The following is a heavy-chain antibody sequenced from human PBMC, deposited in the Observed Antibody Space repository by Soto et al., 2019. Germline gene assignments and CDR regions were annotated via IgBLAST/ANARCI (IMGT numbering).Heavy chain of an antibody. V-gene: IGHV4-59*01. Sequence: SETLSLTCTVSGGSISSYYWSWIRQPPGKGLEWIGYIYYSGSTNYNPSLKSRVTISVDTSKNQFSLKLSSVTAADTAVYYCARSRSGDYDYWGQGTLVTVSS. J-gene: IGHJ4*02. CDR3: ARSRSGDYDY. D-gene: IGHD2-21*02. CDR1: GGSISSYY. CDR2: IYYSGST.